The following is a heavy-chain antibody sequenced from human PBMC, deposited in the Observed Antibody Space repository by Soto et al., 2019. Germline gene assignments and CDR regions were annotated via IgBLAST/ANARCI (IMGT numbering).Heavy chain of an antibody. V-gene: IGHV3-48*01. CDR1: GFTFSSYS. CDR2: ISSSSSTI. CDR3: AKDSPVYYDFWSGYYTYDAFDI. J-gene: IGHJ3*02. D-gene: IGHD3-3*01. Sequence: PGGSLRLSCAASGFTFSSYSMNWVRQAPGKGLEWVSYISSSSSTIYYADSVKGRFTISRDNAKNTLYLQMNSLRAEDTAVYYCAKDSPVYYDFWSGYYTYDAFDIWGQGTMVTVSS.